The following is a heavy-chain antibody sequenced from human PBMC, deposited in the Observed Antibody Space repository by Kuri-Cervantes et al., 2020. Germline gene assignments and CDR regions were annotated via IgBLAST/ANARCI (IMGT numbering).Heavy chain of an antibody. Sequence: LSLTCAASGFTFTSYGMHWVRQAPGKGLEWLAVVWYLGNNKYYADSVKGRFTISRDNSKNTLYLQVDSLRAEDTAVYYCARLVGYCSGGSCLPFDYWGQGTLVTVSS. J-gene: IGHJ4*02. CDR3: ARLVGYCSGGSCLPFDY. D-gene: IGHD2-15*01. CDR2: VWYLGNNK. CDR1: GFTFTSYG. V-gene: IGHV3-33*01.